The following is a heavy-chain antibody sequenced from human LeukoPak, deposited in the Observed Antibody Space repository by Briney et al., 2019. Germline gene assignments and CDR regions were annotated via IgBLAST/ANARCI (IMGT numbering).Heavy chain of an antibody. V-gene: IGHV4-30-4*01. Sequence: SETLSLTCTVSGGSISSGDYYWSWIRQPPGKGLEWIGYIYYSGSTYYNPSLKSRVTMSVDTSKNQFSLKLSSVTAADTAVYYCARVDSSGYYFWFDPWGQGTLVTVSS. CDR1: GGSISSGDYY. D-gene: IGHD3-22*01. CDR2: IYYSGST. J-gene: IGHJ5*02. CDR3: ARVDSSGYYFWFDP.